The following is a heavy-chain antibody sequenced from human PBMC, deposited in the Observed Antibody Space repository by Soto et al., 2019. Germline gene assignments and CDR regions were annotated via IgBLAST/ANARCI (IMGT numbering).Heavy chain of an antibody. D-gene: IGHD1-26*01. J-gene: IGHJ6*02. V-gene: IGHV4-59*01. CDR2: IYYSGST. Sequence: PSETLSLTCTVSGGSISSYYWSWIRQRPGKGLEWIGYIYYSGSTNYNPSLKSRVTISVDTSKNQFSLKLSSVTAADTAVYYCARDIVGAPYYYYGMDVWGQGTTVTVSS. CDR3: ARDIVGAPYYYYGMDV. CDR1: GGSISSYY.